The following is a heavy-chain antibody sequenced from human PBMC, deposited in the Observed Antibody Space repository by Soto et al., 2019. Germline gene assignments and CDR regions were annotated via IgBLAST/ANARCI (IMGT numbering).Heavy chain of an antibody. V-gene: IGHV1-69*06. CDR1: GGTFSSYA. J-gene: IGHJ5*02. Sequence: ASVKVSCKASGGTFSSYAISWVRQAPGQGLEWMGGIIPIFGTANYAQKFQGRVTITADKSTSTAYMELSSLRSEDTAVYYCAREWELGYCSGGSCYSALDPWGQGTRVTVSS. D-gene: IGHD2-15*01. CDR2: IIPIFGTA. CDR3: AREWELGYCSGGSCYSALDP.